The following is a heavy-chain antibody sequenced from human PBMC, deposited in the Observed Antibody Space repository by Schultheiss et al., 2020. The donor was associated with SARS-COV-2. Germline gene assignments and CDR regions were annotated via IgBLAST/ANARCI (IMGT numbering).Heavy chain of an antibody. Sequence: SETLSLTCTVSGGSISSYYWSWIRQPPGKGLEWIGYIYHSGSTSYNPSLKSRVTISVDTSKNQFSLKLSSVTAADTAVYYCARGWGSGAFDIWGQGTMVTVSS. J-gene: IGHJ3*02. D-gene: IGHD7-27*01. CDR1: GGSISSYY. CDR3: ARGWGSGAFDI. V-gene: IGHV4-59*12. CDR2: IYHSGST.